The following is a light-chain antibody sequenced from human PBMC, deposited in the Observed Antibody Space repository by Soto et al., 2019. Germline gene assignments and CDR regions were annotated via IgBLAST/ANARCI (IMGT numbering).Light chain of an antibody. CDR2: DES. V-gene: IGKV1-5*01. CDR3: QQYSCYTRA. J-gene: IGKJ4*02. Sequence: DIQMTQSPSTLSASVGDGVTITCLASQSIGRWLAWSQQKPGKAPKVLIYDESSLASGAPSRFIGPGSGTGTEFALTISNLPPDGCGSYYCQQYSCYTRACGGGTKVEAK. CDR1: QSIGRW.